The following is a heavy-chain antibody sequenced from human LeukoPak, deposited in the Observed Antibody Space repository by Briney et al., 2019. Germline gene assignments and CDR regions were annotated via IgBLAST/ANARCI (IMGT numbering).Heavy chain of an antibody. Sequence: PSETLSLTCTVSGGSISSYYWSWIRQPPGKGLEWIGYIYYSGSTNYNPSLKSRVTISVDTSKSQFSLKLSSVTAADTAVYYCARAPPVGEDYYYYYYMDVWGKGTTVTVSS. V-gene: IGHV4-59*01. CDR2: IYYSGST. J-gene: IGHJ6*03. CDR3: ARAPPVGEDYYYYYYMDV. D-gene: IGHD3-3*01. CDR1: GGSISSYY.